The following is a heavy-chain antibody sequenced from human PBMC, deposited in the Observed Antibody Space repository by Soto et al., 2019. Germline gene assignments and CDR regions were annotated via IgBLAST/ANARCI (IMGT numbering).Heavy chain of an antibody. V-gene: IGHV1-69*06. CDR2: IIPIFGTA. D-gene: IGHD3-22*01. J-gene: IGHJ4*02. CDR1: GGTFSSYA. CDR3: ASSHSSGSFDY. Sequence: SVKVSCKASGGTFSSYAISWVRQAPGQGLEWMGGIIPIFGTANYAQKFQGRVTITADKSTSTAYMELSSLRSEDTAVYYCASSHSSGSFDYWGQGTLVTVSS.